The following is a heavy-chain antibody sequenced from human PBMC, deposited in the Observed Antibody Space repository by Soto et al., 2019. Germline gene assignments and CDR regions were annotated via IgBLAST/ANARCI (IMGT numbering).Heavy chain of an antibody. CDR3: ARDYGDTAGGYYFDF. D-gene: IGHD4-17*01. CDR1: SGSITSTHW. J-gene: IGHJ4*02. V-gene: IGHV4-4*02. CDR2: VYHSGSI. Sequence: SETLSLTCAMSSGSITSTHWWSWVRQSPGKGLEWIGEVYHSGSINYNPSFTSRLTISVDKSRSQFSLKLNSVTAADTAVYYCARDYGDTAGGYYFDFWGLGTLVTVSS.